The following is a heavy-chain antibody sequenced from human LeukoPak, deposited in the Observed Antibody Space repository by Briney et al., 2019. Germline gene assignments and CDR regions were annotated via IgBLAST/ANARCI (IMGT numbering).Heavy chain of an antibody. D-gene: IGHD3-3*02. CDR3: ATSTCILDC. V-gene: IGHV3-48*01. CDR2: ISSGSGTI. Sequence: GGSLRLSCAASGFTFSTYNMNWVRQAPGKGLEWVSYISSGSGTIYYADSVKGRFTISRDNAKNSLYLQMNSLRAEDTAVYYCATSTCILDCWGQGTLVTVSS. J-gene: IGHJ4*02. CDR1: GFTFSTYN.